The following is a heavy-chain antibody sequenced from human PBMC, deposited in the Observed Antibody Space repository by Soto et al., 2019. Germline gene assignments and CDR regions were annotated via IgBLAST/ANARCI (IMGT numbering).Heavy chain of an antibody. CDR2: IYPGDSDT. V-gene: IGHV5-51*01. CDR3: ARHREYYYGSGSYPSPDDY. CDR1: GYSFTSYW. Sequence: GGSLRLSCKGSGYSFTSYWIGWVRQMPGKGLEWMGIIYPGDSDTRYSPSFQGQVTISADKSISTAYLQWSSLKASDTAMYYCARHREYYYGSGSYPSPDDYWGQGTLVTVSS. D-gene: IGHD3-10*01. J-gene: IGHJ4*02.